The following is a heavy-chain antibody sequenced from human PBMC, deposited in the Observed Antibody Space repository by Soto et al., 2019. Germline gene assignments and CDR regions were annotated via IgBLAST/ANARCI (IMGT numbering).Heavy chain of an antibody. V-gene: IGHV4-39*01. J-gene: IGHJ4*02. CDR1: GGSISSSCYY. CDR3: ARQRVRATPCY. D-gene: IGHD5-12*01. Sequence: SETLSLTCTVAGGSISSSCYYWGWIRQPPGKGLEWIGSIYYSGSTYYTPSIRSRVTISVDTSKSQFSLKLSSVTAADTAVYCCARQRVRATPCYWGQGTLVTVSS. CDR2: IYYSGST.